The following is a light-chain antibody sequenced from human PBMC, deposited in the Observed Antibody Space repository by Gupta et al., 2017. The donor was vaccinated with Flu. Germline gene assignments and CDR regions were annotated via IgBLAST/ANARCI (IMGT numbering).Light chain of an antibody. CDR2: NDN. CDR1: ALPIQY. V-gene: IGLV3-25*03. Sequence: YALTQPPSMSVPPGQTARNTCFGDALPIQYAFWYQQKPGQAPLLIIYNDNERPSGIPERFSGSSSGTIVTLTIAGVQAEDEAHYHCQSADRSDTSIVFGGGTKLTVL. CDR3: QSADRSDTSIV. J-gene: IGLJ2*01.